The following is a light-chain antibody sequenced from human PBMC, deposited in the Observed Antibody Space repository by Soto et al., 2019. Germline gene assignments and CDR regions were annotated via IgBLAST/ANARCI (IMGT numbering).Light chain of an antibody. J-gene: IGKJ4*01. CDR2: GAS. CDR3: QHYGTSTVT. Sequence: EIVLTQSPDTLSLSPGERATLSCRASQSVSGTSLAWYQQKPGQSPSLLIHGASSRASDVPDRFSGSGSGTDFTLTISRLEPEDFAVYYCQHYGTSTVTFGGGTKVELK. V-gene: IGKV3-20*01. CDR1: QSVSGTS.